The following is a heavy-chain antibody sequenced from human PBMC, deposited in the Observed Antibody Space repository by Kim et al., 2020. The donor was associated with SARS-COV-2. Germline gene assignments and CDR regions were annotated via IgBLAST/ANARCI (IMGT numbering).Heavy chain of an antibody. J-gene: IGHJ3*01. CDR1: GFTFPGYP. CDR2: IRTTGRQT. CDR3: AKVGGADGESCFDL. D-gene: IGHD3-10*01. V-gene: IGHV3-23*01. Sequence: GGSLRLSCAASGFTFPGYPMTWVRQAPAKGLEWVSTIRTTGRQTYYADSVKGRFTFSTDASKNTLYLQLNSLRADDTAVYYFAKVGGADGESCFDLCGQG.